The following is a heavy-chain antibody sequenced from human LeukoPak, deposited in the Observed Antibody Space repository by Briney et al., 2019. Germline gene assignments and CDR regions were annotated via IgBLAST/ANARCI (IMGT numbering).Heavy chain of an antibody. CDR3: ARARVYYGSGDPFDY. CDR1: GASINSDGYY. V-gene: IGHV4-31*03. Sequence: SQTLSLTCTVSGASINSDGYYWTWLRQPPGKGLEWIGYIYYTGSTYYNPSLKSRLSILIDTSKNQFSLRLSSVTAADTALYYCARARVYYGSGDPFDYWGQGTLVTVSS. CDR2: IYYTGST. J-gene: IGHJ4*02. D-gene: IGHD3-10*01.